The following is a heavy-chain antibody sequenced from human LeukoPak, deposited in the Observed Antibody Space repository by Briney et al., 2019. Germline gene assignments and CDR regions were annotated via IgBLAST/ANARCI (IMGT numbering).Heavy chain of an antibody. V-gene: IGHV4-59*01. CDR1: GGSISSDY. CDR3: ARGGASSRYFDF. D-gene: IGHD6-13*01. J-gene: IGHJ4*02. CDR2: ISYSGSP. Sequence: SGTLSLTCSVSGGSISSDYWSWIRQPPGKGLQWTAFISYSGSPDYNPSLKSRVTISIDTSKNHFSLKLTSVTSADTAVYYCARGGASSRYFDFWGQGTLVTVSS.